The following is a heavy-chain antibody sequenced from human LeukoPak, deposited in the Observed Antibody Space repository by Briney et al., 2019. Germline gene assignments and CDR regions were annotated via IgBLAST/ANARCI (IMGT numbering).Heavy chain of an antibody. V-gene: IGHV3-7*04. D-gene: IGHD4-11*01. CDR2: IKQDGSEK. Sequence: GGSLRLSCAASGFTFSSYWMTWVRQAPGKGLEWVANIKQDGSEKYYMDSVKGRFTISKDNAKNSLFLQMNSLRAEDTAVYYCARDDYSASDHWGQGTLVAVSS. CDR3: ARDDYSASDH. J-gene: IGHJ4*02. CDR1: GFTFSSYW.